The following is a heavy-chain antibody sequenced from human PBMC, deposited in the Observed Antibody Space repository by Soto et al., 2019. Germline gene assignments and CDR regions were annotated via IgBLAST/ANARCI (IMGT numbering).Heavy chain of an antibody. Sequence: SETLSLTCAVYGGSFSGYYWSWIRQPPGKGLEWIGEINHSGSTNYNPSLKSRVTISVDTSKNQFSLKLSSVTAADTAVYYCARGLDYYGSGSYYNPSYYYGMDVWGQGTTVTVSS. V-gene: IGHV4-34*01. J-gene: IGHJ6*02. CDR2: INHSGST. CDR3: ARGLDYYGSGSYYNPSYYYGMDV. D-gene: IGHD3-10*01. CDR1: GGSFSGYY.